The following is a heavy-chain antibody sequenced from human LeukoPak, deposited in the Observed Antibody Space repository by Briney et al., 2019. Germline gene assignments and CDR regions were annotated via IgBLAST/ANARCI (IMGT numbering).Heavy chain of an antibody. Sequence: GSLRLSCAASGFTFSSYWMSWVRQAPGKGLEWVADIKQDGSEKYYVDSVKGRFTISRDNAKNSLYLQMNSLRAEDTAVYYCARVPYCSSTSCYYFDYWGQGTLVTVSS. D-gene: IGHD2-2*01. CDR3: ARVPYCSSTSCYYFDY. V-gene: IGHV3-7*01. J-gene: IGHJ4*02. CDR1: GFTFSSYW. CDR2: IKQDGSEK.